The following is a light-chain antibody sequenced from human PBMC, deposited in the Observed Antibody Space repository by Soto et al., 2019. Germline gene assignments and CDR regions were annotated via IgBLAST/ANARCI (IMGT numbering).Light chain of an antibody. V-gene: IGLV2-14*01. Sequence: QSMLTQPASVSGSPGRSITISCTGTSSDIGGYNYVSWYQQHPGKAPKLMIYDVSNRPSGVSNRFSGSKSGNTASLTISGLQAEDEADYYCSSYTSSSTLGGVFGTGTKVTVL. J-gene: IGLJ1*01. CDR2: DVS. CDR3: SSYTSSSTLGGV. CDR1: SSDIGGYNY.